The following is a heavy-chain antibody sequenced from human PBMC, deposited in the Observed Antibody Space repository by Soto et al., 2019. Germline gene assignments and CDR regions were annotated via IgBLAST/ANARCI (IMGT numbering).Heavy chain of an antibody. CDR2: ISGSGSSI. CDR1: GFTFSSYA. CDR3: VKGGHLWPVTEYFQY. J-gene: IGHJ1*01. Sequence: EVQLLESGGGLVQPGGSLRLSCAASGFTFSSYAMSWVRQAPGRGLEWLSVISGSGSSIYYADSVKGRFTISRDSSKNTLDLQMNSLRADDTAVYYCVKGGHLWPVTEYFQYWGRGTLVTVSS. V-gene: IGHV3-23*01. D-gene: IGHD5-18*01.